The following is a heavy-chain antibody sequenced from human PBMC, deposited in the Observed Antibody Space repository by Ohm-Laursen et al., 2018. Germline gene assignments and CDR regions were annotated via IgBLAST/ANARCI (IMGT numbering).Heavy chain of an antibody. D-gene: IGHD4-23*01. Sequence: SLRLSCTASGFTFSDYYMSWIRQAPGKGLEWVSYISSSGSTIYYADSVKGRFTISRDNAKDSLYLQMNSLRAEDTAVYYCARDWDGGNSIDYWGQGTLVTVSS. J-gene: IGHJ4*02. CDR1: GFTFSDYY. V-gene: IGHV3-11*01. CDR2: ISSSGSTI. CDR3: ARDWDGGNSIDY.